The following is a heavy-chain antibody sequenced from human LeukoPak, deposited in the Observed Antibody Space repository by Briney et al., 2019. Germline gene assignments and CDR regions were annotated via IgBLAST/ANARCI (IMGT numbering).Heavy chain of an antibody. V-gene: IGHV3-30*18. CDR1: GFTFSSYG. CDR3: AKDKYSSSWYRMDV. CDR2: ISYDGSNK. J-gene: IGHJ6*02. D-gene: IGHD6-13*01. Sequence: GGSLRPSCAASGFTFSSYGMHWVRQAPGKGLEWVAVISYDGSNKYCADSVKGRFTISRDNSKNTLYLQMNSLRAEDTAVYYCAKDKYSSSWYRMDVWGQGTKVNVSS.